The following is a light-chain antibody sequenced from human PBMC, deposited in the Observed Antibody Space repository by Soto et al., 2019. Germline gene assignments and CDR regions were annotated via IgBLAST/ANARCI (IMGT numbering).Light chain of an antibody. CDR2: GNT. V-gene: IGLV1-40*01. CDR1: SSNIGAGYE. Sequence: QSALTQPPSVSAAPGQKVTISCTGSSSNIGAGYEVHWYQHLPGKAPKLLIYGNTNRPSGVPDRFSGSKSGTSASLAITGLQAEDEADYYCQSYDSSLSASYVFGGGTKVTVL. J-gene: IGLJ1*01. CDR3: QSYDSSLSASYV.